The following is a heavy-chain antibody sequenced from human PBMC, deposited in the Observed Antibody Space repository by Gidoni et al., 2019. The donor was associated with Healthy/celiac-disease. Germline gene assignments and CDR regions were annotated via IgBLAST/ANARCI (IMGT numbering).Heavy chain of an antibody. Sequence: QVQLQESGPGLVKPSETLSLTCTVSGGSISSYYWSWIRQPPGKGLEWIGYIYYSGSTNYNPSLKSRVTISVDTSKNQFSLKLSSVTAADTAVYYCARAAPFRGVIFWGQGTLVTVSS. CDR1: GGSISSYY. V-gene: IGHV4-59*01. CDR3: ARAAPFRGVIF. CDR2: IYYSGST. D-gene: IGHD3-10*01. J-gene: IGHJ4*02.